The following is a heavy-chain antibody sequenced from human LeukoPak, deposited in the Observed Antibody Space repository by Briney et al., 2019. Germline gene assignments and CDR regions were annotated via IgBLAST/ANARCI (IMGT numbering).Heavy chain of an antibody. CDR2: INTDASST. D-gene: IGHD3-16*02. V-gene: IGHV3-74*01. CDR1: GFTFSTYW. CDR3: ARDQNHYDYVWGSYRPNFYFDY. J-gene: IGHJ4*02. Sequence: PGGSLRLSCVASGFTFSTYWMYWVRQAPGKGLVWVSRINTDASSTTYADSVKGRFTISRDNAKNSLYLQMNSLRDEDTAVYYCARDQNHYDYVWGSYRPNFYFDYWGQGTLVTVSS.